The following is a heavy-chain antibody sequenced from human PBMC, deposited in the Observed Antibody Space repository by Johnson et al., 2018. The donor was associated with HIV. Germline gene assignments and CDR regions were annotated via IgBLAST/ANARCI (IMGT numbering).Heavy chain of an antibody. D-gene: IGHD6-13*01. CDR2: IYSGGST. CDR1: GFIVSSNY. Sequence: VQLVESGGGLVQPGGSLRLSCAASGFIVSSNYMNWVRQAPGKGLEWVSVIYSGGSTYYADSVKGRFTISRDNSKNTLYLQMNSLRAEDTAVYYCAREWIGHSSSWFRYAFDIWGQGTLVTVSS. CDR3: AREWIGHSSSWFRYAFDI. J-gene: IGHJ3*02. V-gene: IGHV3-66*02.